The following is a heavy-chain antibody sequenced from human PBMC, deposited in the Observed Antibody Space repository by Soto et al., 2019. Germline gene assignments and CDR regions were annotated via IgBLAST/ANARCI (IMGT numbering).Heavy chain of an antibody. CDR2: IYYSGST. V-gene: IGHV4-59*01. J-gene: IGHJ5*02. Sequence: PSETLSLTCTVSGGSISSYYWSWIRQPPGKGLEWIGYIYYSGSTNYNPSLKSRVTISVDTSKNQFSLKLSSVTAADTAVYYCARAGGFKDIVVVPAATNWFVPWGQGTLVTVSS. CDR3: ARAGGFKDIVVVPAATNWFVP. CDR1: GGSISSYY. D-gene: IGHD2-2*01.